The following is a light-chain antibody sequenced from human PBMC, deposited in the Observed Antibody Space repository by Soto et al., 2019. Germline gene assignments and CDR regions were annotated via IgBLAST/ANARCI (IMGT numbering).Light chain of an antibody. CDR1: QSVSSSY. V-gene: IGKV3-20*01. J-gene: IGKJ4*01. CDR3: QHYASSLT. CDR2: GAS. Sequence: EIVLTQSPGTLSLSAGERVTLSCRASQSVSSSYLVWYQQKPGQAPRLLIYGASSRATGIPDRFSGSGSGTDFTLTISRLEPEDFAVYYCQHYASSLTFGGGTTVEIK.